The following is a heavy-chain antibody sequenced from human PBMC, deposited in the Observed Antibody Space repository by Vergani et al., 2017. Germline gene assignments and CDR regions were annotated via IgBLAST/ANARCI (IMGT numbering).Heavy chain of an antibody. J-gene: IGHJ6*02. V-gene: IGHV5-10-1*01. CDR2: IDPSDSYT. D-gene: IGHD6-19*01. CDR1: GYSFTSYW. Sequence: EVQLVQSGAEVKKPGESLRISCKGSGYSFTSYWISWVRQMPGKGLEWMGRIDPSDSYTNYSPSFQGHVTISADKSISTAYLQWSSLKASDNAMYYCARQVAVAGKWWGPYYYYGVDVWGQGTTVTVSS. CDR3: ARQVAVAGKWWGPYYYYGVDV.